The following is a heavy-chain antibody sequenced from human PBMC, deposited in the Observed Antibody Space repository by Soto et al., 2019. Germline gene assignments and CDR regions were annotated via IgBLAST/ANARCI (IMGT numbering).Heavy chain of an antibody. Sequence: AETLSLTFSVSGGSISGSYWSWIRQSPGKGLEWLVYVYYTGSTNYSPSLRSRVSISVDTSKNEFSLRLSSVTAADTAVYFCARSVAVRGAHIDXWGQVTQVTVSX. CDR2: VYYTGST. CDR1: GGSISGSY. V-gene: IGHV4-59*01. D-gene: IGHD2-15*01. J-gene: IGHJ4*02. CDR3: ARSVAVRGAHIDX.